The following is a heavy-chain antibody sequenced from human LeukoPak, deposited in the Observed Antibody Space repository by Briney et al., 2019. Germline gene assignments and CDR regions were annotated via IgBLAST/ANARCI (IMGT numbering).Heavy chain of an antibody. CDR1: GFTFTSSA. J-gene: IGHJ3*02. Sequence: ASVKVSCKASGFTFTSSAVQWVRQARGQRLEWIGWIVVGSGNTNYAQKFQERVTITRDMSTSTAYMELSSLRSEDTAVYYCAAEAQGIVGATTGAFDIWGQGTMDTVFS. CDR2: IVVGSGNT. CDR3: AAEAQGIVGATTGAFDI. V-gene: IGHV1-58*01. D-gene: IGHD1-26*01.